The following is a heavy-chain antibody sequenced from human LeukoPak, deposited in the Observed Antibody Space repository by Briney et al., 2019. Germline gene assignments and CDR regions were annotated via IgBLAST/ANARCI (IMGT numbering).Heavy chain of an antibody. CDR3: SKQEYYYDSSGYSDAFDI. CDR2: IYYSGST. V-gene: IGHV4-39*07. CDR1: GGSISSSSYY. Sequence: PSETLSLTCTVSGGSISSSSYYWGWIRQPPGKGLEWIGSIYYSGSTYYNPSLKSRVTISVDTSKNQFSLKLSSVTAADTAVYYCSKQEYYYDSSGYSDAFDIWGQGTMVTVSS. D-gene: IGHD3-22*01. J-gene: IGHJ3*02.